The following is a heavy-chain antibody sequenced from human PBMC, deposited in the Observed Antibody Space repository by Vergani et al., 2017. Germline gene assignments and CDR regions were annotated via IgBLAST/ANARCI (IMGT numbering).Heavy chain of an antibody. CDR2: IYPADSDT. CDR1: EYSFGNYW. J-gene: IGHJ4*02. V-gene: IGHV5-51*01. CDR3: ARHTTYTDS. D-gene: IGHD1-1*01. Sequence: YLVQSLPEMRKPGESLKISCKGSEYSFGNYWIGWVRQMPGKGLEWMGIIYPADSDTRYSPSFQGQVTISADKSISTAFLQWDSLKASDTALYYCARHTTYTDSWGQGTLVTVSS.